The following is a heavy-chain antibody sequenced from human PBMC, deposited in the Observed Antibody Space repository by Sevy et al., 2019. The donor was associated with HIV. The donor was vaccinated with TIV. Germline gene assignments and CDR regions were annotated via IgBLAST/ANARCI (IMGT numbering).Heavy chain of an antibody. J-gene: IGHJ4*02. Sequence: SETLSLTCAVYGGSFSGYYWSWIRQPPGKGLEWIGEINHSGSTNYNPSLKSRVTISVDTSKNQFSLKLSPVTASDTAVYYCAWDRGCSSTSCYHQDGYDVPPMFDYWGQGTLVTVSS. V-gene: IGHV4-34*01. CDR2: INHSGST. CDR1: GGSFSGYY. D-gene: IGHD2-2*01. CDR3: AWDRGCSSTSCYHQDGYDVPPMFDY.